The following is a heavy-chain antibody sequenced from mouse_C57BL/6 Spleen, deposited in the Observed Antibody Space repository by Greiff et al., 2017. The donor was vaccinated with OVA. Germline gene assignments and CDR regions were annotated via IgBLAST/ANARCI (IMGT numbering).Heavy chain of an antibody. CDR1: GYSITSGYY. CDR3: ASPRYSNYFSNWYFDV. Sequence: EVQLQQSGPGLVKPSQSLSLTCSVTGYSITSGYYWNWIRQFPGNKLEWMGYISYDGSNNYNPSLKNRISITRDTSKNQFFLKLNSVTTEDTATYYCASPRYSNYFSNWYFDVWGTGPTVTVSS. V-gene: IGHV3-6*01. J-gene: IGHJ1*03. D-gene: IGHD2-5*01. CDR2: ISYDGSN.